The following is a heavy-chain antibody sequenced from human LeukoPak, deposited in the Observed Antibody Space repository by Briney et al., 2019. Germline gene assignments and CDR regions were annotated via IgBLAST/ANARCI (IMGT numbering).Heavy chain of an antibody. D-gene: IGHD3-10*01. V-gene: IGHV4-34*01. Sequence: PSETLSLTCAVYGGSFSGYYWSWIRQPPGKGLEWIGEINHVGSTKYNPSLKSRATMSVDPSKNQFSLKMSAVTAADTAVYYCARDFRYYGSXSYYRFDY. CDR3: ARDFRYYGSXSYYRFDY. J-gene: IGHJ4*01. CDR1: GGSFSGYY. CDR2: INHVGST.